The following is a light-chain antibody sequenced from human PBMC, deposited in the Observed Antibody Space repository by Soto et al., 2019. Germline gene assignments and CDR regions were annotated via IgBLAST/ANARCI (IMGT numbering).Light chain of an antibody. CDR1: SSDVGAYNY. Sequence: QSALTQPASVSGSPGQSITISCTGTSSDVGAYNYVSWYQQHPGRAPKLMIYDVSHRPSGISNRFSGSKSGNTASLTISGLQAEDEDDYYCSSYTSSNTPVFGGGTKLTVL. CDR3: SSYTSSNTPV. V-gene: IGLV2-14*03. J-gene: IGLJ2*01. CDR2: DVS.